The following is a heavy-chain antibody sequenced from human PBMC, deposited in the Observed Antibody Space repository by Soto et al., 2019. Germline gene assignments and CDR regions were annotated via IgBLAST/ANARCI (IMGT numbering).Heavy chain of an antibody. V-gene: IGHV3-7*01. CDR3: ARERRGYCSSTSCYNIAFDI. J-gene: IGHJ3*02. Sequence: EVQLVESGGGLVQPGGSLRLSCAASGFTFSSYWMSWVRQAPGKGLEWVANIKQDGSEKYYVDSVKGRFTISRDNTKNSLFLQMNSLRAEAAAVYYCARERRGYCSSTSCYNIAFDIWRQGTMVTVSS. CDR1: GFTFSSYW. CDR2: IKQDGSEK. D-gene: IGHD2-2*02.